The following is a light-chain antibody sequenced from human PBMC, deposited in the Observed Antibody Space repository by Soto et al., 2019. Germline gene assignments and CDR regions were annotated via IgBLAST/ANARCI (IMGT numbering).Light chain of an antibody. J-gene: IGKJ1*01. CDR1: QSVSSRY. CDR3: QQYGNTPWT. CDR2: GAS. V-gene: IGKV3-20*01. Sequence: EMLLTHSPGTLSXXPXXXXXXXGRASQSVSSRYLAWYQQKPGQAPRLLIHGASSRATGIPDRFSGSGSGTDFTLTISRLEPEDFAVFYCQQYGNTPWTFGQGTKVDI.